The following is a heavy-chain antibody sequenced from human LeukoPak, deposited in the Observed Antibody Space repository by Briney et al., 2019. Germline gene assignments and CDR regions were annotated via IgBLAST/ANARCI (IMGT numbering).Heavy chain of an antibody. CDR3: TKANGFWSGPDAFDV. J-gene: IGHJ3*01. CDR2: IHYDGSNK. D-gene: IGHD3-3*01. CDR1: GFTFSRYG. Sequence: GGSLRLSCAASGFTFSRYGMHWVRQAPGKGLEWVTFIHYDGSNKYYVDSVKGRFTISRDNSKNTLYLQMNSLRAEDTAIYYCTKANGFWSGPDAFDVWGQGTMVTVSS. V-gene: IGHV3-30*02.